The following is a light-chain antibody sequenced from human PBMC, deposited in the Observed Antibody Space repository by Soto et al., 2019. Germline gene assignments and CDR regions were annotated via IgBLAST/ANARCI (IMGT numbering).Light chain of an antibody. CDR3: HQYGSSPLT. J-gene: IGKJ3*01. V-gene: IGKV3-20*01. CDR2: SAS. CDR1: QSVNSTF. Sequence: ESVCTHAPCTLSFSPLGRSTLSCRASQSVNSTFLAWYQQKPGQAPRLLIYSASSRATGIPDRFSGSGSGTDFTLTISRLEPEDFAVYYCHQYGSSPLTFGPGTKVDIK.